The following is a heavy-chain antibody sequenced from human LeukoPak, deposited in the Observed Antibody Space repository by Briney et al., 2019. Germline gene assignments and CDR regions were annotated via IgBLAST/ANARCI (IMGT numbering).Heavy chain of an antibody. Sequence: SETLSLTCTVSGGSISSHYWSWIRQPPGKRLEWIGYIYYSGSSNYNPSLKSRVTISVDTSKNQFSLKLSSVTAADTAVYYCARLILAAGVDAFDIWGQGTMVTVSS. V-gene: IGHV4-59*08. CDR3: ARLILAAGVDAFDI. CDR1: GGSISSHY. CDR2: IYYSGSS. D-gene: IGHD6-13*01. J-gene: IGHJ3*02.